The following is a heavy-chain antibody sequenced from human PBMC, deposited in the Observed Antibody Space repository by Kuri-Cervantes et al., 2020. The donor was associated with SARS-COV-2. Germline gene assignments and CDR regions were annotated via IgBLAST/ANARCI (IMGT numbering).Heavy chain of an antibody. J-gene: IGHJ4*02. V-gene: IGHV4-59*01. CDR3: ARDRGAFWGMGDY. D-gene: IGHD3-10*01. CDR2: ISYSGST. CDR1: GGSISTYY. Sequence: SETLSLTCTVSGGSISTYYWSWFRQPPGKGLEWIGYISYSGSTNYNPSLKSRVTMSVDTSKNQFSLKLNSVTAADTAVYYCARDRGAFWGMGDYWGQGTLVTVSS.